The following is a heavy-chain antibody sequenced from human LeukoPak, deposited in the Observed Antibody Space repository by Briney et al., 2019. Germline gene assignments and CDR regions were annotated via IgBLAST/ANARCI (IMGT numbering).Heavy chain of an antibody. CDR3: ARDPHCTNGVCYSGYYMDV. J-gene: IGHJ6*03. CDR1: GFTFSDYY. CDR2: ISSSGSTI. D-gene: IGHD2-8*01. V-gene: IGHV3-11*04. Sequence: PGGTLRLSCAASGFTFSDYYMSWMLQPPGKRLEWVSHISSSGSTIYYADSVKGRFTISRDNAKNSQYLQMNSLRAEDTAVYYCARDPHCTNGVCYSGYYMDVWGKGTTVTVSS.